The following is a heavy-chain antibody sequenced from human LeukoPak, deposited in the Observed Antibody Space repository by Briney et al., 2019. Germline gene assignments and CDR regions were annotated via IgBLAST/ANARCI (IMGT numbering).Heavy chain of an antibody. V-gene: IGHV4-59*11. J-gene: IGHJ5*02. CDR1: GGSISSHY. D-gene: IGHD3-10*01. CDR2: IYYSGST. CDR3: ARVRYGGFDP. Sequence: SETLSLTCTVSGGSISSHYWSWIRQPPGKGLEWIGYIYYSGSTNYNPSLKSRVTISVDTSKNQFSLKLSSVTAADTAVYYCARVRYGGFDPWGQGTLVTVSS.